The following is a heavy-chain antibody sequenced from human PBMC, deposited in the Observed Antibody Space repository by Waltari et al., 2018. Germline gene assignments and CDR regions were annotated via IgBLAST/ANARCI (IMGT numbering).Heavy chain of an antibody. Sequence: EVQLVESGGGLGQPGGSLRRSCAASGFAFKRFEMHWVRQAPGKGLDGVSHMSSRGSAKYHADSVKGRFTIYRDNAKNSLYLQMNNLRVDDTAIYYCAKGQFSTTSGCEYWGQGTLVTVSS. V-gene: IGHV3-48*03. CDR1: GFAFKRFE. CDR2: MSSRGSAK. D-gene: IGHD6-6*01. CDR3: AKGQFSTTSGCEY. J-gene: IGHJ4*02.